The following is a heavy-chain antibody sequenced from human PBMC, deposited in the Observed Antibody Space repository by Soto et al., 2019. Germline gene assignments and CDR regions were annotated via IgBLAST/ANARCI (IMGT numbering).Heavy chain of an antibody. CDR1: SGPSSSHN. CDR2: VYHTGGT. D-gene: IGHD2-15*01. CDR3: VRQGIGYLHGLVDV. J-gene: IGHJ6*02. Sequence: QVQLQQSGPGLVKPSETLSLTCTVSSGPSSSHNWGWIRQTPGRGLEWIGYVYHTGGTSYNPSLNRRVTGSADTSTNHISLTLTSVTAADTAVYYCVRQGIGYLHGLVDVWGQGTTVTVSS. V-gene: IGHV4-59*08.